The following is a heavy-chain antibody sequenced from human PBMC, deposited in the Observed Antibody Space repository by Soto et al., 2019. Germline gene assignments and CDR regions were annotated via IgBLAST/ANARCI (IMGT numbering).Heavy chain of an antibody. D-gene: IGHD1-26*01. CDR1: GGSISSSSYY. CDR2: IYYSGST. V-gene: IGHV4-39*01. Sequence: SETLSLTCTVSGGSISSSSYYWGWIRQPPGKGLEWIGSIYYSGSTYYNPSLKSRVTISVDTSKNQFSLKLSSVTAADTAAYYCARLGPNSGSYSYPYYYGMDVWGQGTTVTVSS. J-gene: IGHJ6*02. CDR3: ARLGPNSGSYSYPYYYGMDV.